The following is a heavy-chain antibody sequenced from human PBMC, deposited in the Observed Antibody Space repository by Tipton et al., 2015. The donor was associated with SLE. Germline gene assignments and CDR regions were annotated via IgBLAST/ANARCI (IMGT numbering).Heavy chain of an antibody. CDR3: ARGAPGTIDY. V-gene: IGHV4-39*07. CDR1: GGSISNSNFY. Sequence: TLSLTCTVSGGSISNSNFYWGWIRQSPGKGLEWIGSIYYSGGADYNTSLKSRVTISVDTSKNQFSLKLRSVTAADTAVYYCARGAPGTIDYWGQGTLVTVSS. D-gene: IGHD3-9*01. J-gene: IGHJ4*02. CDR2: IYYSGGA.